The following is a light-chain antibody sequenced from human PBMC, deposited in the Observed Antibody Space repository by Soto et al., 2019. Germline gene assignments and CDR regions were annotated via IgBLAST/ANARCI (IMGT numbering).Light chain of an antibody. CDR1: SSNIGSNY. Sequence: QSVLTQPPSASGTPGQRVTISCSGSSSNIGSNYVYWYQQLPGTAPKLLVFDDNQRPSGVPDRFSDSKSGTSASLAISGLRSEDEADYYWAAWDDSLRGRVFGGGTKVTVL. CDR2: DDN. J-gene: IGLJ3*02. V-gene: IGLV1-47*02. CDR3: AAWDDSLRGRV.